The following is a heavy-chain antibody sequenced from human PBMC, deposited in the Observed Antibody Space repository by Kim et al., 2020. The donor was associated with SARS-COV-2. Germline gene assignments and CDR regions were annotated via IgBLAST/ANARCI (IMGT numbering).Heavy chain of an antibody. V-gene: IGHV5-51*01. CDR3: ARHRYCSSTSCYYYYGMDV. CDR2: IYPGDYDT. Sequence: GESLKISCKGSGYSFTSYWIGWVRQMPGKGLEWMGIIYPGDYDTRYSPSFQGQVTISADKSISTAYLQWSSLKASDTAMYYCARHRYCSSTSCYYYYGMDVWGQGTTVTVSS. J-gene: IGHJ6*02. D-gene: IGHD2-2*01. CDR1: GYSFTSYW.